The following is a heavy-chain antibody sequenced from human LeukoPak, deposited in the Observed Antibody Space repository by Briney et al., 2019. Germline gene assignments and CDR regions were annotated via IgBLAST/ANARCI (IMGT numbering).Heavy chain of an antibody. D-gene: IGHD3-22*01. Sequence: VKVSCNASGYTFTGYYMHWVRQAPGQGLEWMGWINPNSGGTNYAQKFQGRVTMTRDTSISTAYMELSRLRSDDTAMYYCAFYSSAYSWGQGTLVTVSS. V-gene: IGHV1-2*02. CDR2: INPNSGGT. J-gene: IGHJ4*02. CDR3: AFYSSAYS. CDR1: GYTFTGYY.